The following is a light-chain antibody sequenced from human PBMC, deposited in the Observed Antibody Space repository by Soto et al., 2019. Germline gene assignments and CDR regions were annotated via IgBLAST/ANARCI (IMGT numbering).Light chain of an antibody. V-gene: IGLV1-40*01. J-gene: IGLJ1*01. CDR3: QSYDSSLSGYV. Sequence: QSVLTQPASVSGAPGQRVTISCTGSSSNIGADYDVQWYQHLPGTGPKLLIYENKNRPSGVPDRFSGSKFGTSASLAITGLQAEGAGDYYCQSYDSSLSGYVFGTGTKLTAL. CDR1: SSNIGADYD. CDR2: ENK.